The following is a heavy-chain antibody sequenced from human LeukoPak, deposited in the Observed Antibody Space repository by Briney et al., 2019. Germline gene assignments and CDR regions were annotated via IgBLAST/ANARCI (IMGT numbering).Heavy chain of an antibody. D-gene: IGHD4-11*01. CDR2: VNLQGST. V-gene: IGHV4-4*02. CDR3: ARHPYDYRPFGMDV. CDR1: GGSISNTNG. Sequence: PSGTLSLTRGVSGGSISNTNGWTWFRQPPGKGLEWIGEVNLQGSTNYNPSLKSRVTMSVDTSKNQFSLKVGSVTAADTALYYCARHPYDYRPFGMDVSGQGATLTVSS. J-gene: IGHJ6*02.